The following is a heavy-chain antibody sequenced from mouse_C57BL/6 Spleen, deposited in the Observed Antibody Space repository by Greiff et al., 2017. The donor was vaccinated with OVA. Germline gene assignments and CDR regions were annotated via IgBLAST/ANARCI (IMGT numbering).Heavy chain of an antibody. J-gene: IGHJ4*01. Sequence: QVQLQQSGAELVRPGSSVKLSCKASGYTFTSYWMDWVKQRPGQGLEWIGNIYPSDSETHYNQKFKDKATLTVDKSSSTAYMQLSSLTSEDSAVYYCARDNGYYYAMDYWGQGTSVTVSS. V-gene: IGHV1-61*01. CDR1: GYTFTSYW. CDR2: IYPSDSET. D-gene: IGHD1-3*01. CDR3: ARDNGYYYAMDY.